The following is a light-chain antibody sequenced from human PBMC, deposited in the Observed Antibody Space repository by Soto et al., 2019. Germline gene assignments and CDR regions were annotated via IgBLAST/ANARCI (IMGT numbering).Light chain of an antibody. CDR3: QQYGSPGT. V-gene: IGKV3-20*01. Sequence: EIVLTQSPASLSLSPGERASLSCRASQTTSTNLAWYQQKPGQAPRLLIYDASNRATGIPARFSGSGSGTDFTLSIRRLEPEDFAVYYCQQYGSPGTFGQGTKVDIK. J-gene: IGKJ1*01. CDR1: QTTSTN. CDR2: DAS.